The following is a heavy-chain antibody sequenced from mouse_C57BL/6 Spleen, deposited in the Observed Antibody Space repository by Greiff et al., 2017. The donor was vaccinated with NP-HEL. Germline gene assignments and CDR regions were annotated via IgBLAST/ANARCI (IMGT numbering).Heavy chain of an antibody. V-gene: IGHV1-76*01. CDR3: ARGGYYYAMDY. CDR2: IYPGSGNT. Sequence: LQESGAELVRPGASVKLSCKASGYTFTDYYINWVKQRPGQGLEWIARIYPGSGNTYYNEKFKGKATLTAEKSSSTAYMQLSSLTSEDSAVYFCARGGYYYAMDYWGQGTSVTVSS. J-gene: IGHJ4*01. CDR1: GYTFTDYY.